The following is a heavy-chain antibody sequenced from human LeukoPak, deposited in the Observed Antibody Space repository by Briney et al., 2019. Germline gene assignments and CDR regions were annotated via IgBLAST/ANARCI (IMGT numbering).Heavy chain of an antibody. CDR3: ARVGLYCTNGVCYDY. CDR1: GFTFSSYG. J-gene: IGHJ4*02. CDR2: IWYGGSNK. D-gene: IGHD2-8*01. V-gene: IGHV3-33*08. Sequence: GGSLRLSCAASGFTFSSYGMHWVRQAPGKGLEWVAVIWYGGSNKYYADSVKGRFTISRDNSKNTLYLQMNSLRAEDTAIYYCARVGLYCTNGVCYDYWGQGTLVTVSS.